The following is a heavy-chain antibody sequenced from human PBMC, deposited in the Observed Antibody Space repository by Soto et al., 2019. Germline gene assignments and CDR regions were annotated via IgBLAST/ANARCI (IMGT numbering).Heavy chain of an antibody. CDR2: TYYRSKWYN. Sequence: QSQTLSLTSAISGDSVSSNSAAWNWIRQSPSRGLEWLGRTYYRSKWYNDYAVSVKSRITINPDTSKNQFSLQLNSVTPEDTAVYYCARGYYDFWSGFNWFDPWGQGTLVTVSS. CDR3: ARGYYDFWSGFNWFDP. D-gene: IGHD3-3*01. J-gene: IGHJ5*02. V-gene: IGHV6-1*01. CDR1: GDSVSSNSAA.